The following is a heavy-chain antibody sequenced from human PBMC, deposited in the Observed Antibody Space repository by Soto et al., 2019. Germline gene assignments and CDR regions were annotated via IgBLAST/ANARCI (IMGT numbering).Heavy chain of an antibody. J-gene: IGHJ4*02. D-gene: IGHD4-17*01. Sequence: GGSLRLSCAASGFTFSSYAMSWVRQAPGKGLEWVSAISGSGGSTYYADSVKGRFTISRDNSKNTLYLQMNSLRAEDTAVYYCAKNLFPYGDYNRPFDYWGQGTLVTVSS. V-gene: IGHV3-23*01. CDR2: ISGSGGST. CDR3: AKNLFPYGDYNRPFDY. CDR1: GFTFSSYA.